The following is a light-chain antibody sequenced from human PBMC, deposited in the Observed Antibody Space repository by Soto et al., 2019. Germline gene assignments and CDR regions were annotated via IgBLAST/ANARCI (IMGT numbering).Light chain of an antibody. CDR2: DVS. CDR3: ASYTSSSIRV. J-gene: IGLJ2*01. V-gene: IGLV2-14*01. CDR1: SSDVGGYNY. Sequence: QSALTQPASVSGSPGQSITISCTGNSSDVGGYNYVSWYQQHPGKAPKLMIYDVSNRPSGVSNRFSGSKSGNTASLTISGLQAEDEADYYCASYTSSSIRVFGGGTKVTVL.